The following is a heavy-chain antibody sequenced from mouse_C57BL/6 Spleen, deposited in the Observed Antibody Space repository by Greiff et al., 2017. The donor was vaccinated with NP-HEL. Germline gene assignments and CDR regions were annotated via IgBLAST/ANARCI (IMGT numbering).Heavy chain of an antibody. V-gene: IGHV1-26*01. CDR3: ASNYWYVDV. CDR2: INPNNGGT. Sequence: EVQLQQSGPELVKPGASVKISCKASGYTFTDYYMNWVKQSHGKSLEWIGDINPNNGGTSYNQKFKGKATLTVDKSSSTAYMELRSLTSEDSAVYYCASNYWYVDVWGTGTTVTVSS. CDR1: GYTFTDYY. J-gene: IGHJ1*03.